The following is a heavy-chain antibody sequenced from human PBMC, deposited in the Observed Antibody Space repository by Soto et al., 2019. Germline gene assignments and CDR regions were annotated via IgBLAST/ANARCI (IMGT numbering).Heavy chain of an antibody. J-gene: IGHJ6*02. CDR2: ISAYNGNT. V-gene: IGHV1-18*01. CDR1: GYSFTTYG. Sequence: QVQLVQSGGEVKKPGASVKVSCKTSGYSFTTYGISWVRQAPGQGLEWMGWISAYNGNTNYAQKLQDRVTMTTDTSTSTAYMELRSPRSDDTAVYYCAREGPAPYYYHDMDVWGQGSAVTVSS. CDR3: AREGPAPYYYHDMDV.